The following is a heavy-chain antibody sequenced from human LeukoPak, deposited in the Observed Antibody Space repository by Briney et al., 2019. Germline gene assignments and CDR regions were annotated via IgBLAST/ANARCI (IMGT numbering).Heavy chain of an antibody. CDR2: IYYSGST. CDR3: AISIEDSNWFDP. Sequence: SETLSLTCTVSGGSISSGGYYWSWIRQHQGKGLEWIGYIYYSGSTYYNPSLKSRVTISVDTSKNQFSLKLSSVTAADTAVYYCAISIEDSNWFDPWGQGTLVTVSS. V-gene: IGHV4-31*03. D-gene: IGHD2-15*01. J-gene: IGHJ5*02. CDR1: GGSISSGGYY.